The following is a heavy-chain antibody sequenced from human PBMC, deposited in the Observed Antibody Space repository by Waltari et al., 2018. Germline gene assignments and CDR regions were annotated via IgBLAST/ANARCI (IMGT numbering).Heavy chain of an antibody. J-gene: IGHJ4*02. D-gene: IGHD6-6*01. CDR1: GFTFSSYS. V-gene: IGHV3-48*01. CDR2: ISSSSSTI. CDR3: ARGWSSSSF. Sequence: EVQLVESGGGLVQPGGSLRLSCAASGFTFSSYSMNWVRQAPGKGLEWVSYISSSSSTIYYADSVKGRFTSYRDNAKNSLYLEMNSLRAEDTAVYYCARGWSSSSFWGQGTLVTVSS.